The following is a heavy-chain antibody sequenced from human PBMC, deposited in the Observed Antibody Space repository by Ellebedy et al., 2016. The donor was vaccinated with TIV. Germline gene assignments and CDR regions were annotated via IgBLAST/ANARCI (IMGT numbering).Heavy chain of an antibody. J-gene: IGHJ5*02. D-gene: IGHD4-17*01. CDR3: ARRASYGDYAVQVNPWFDP. V-gene: IGHV3-7*01. CDR2: IRQEGDEI. CDR1: GFNFRSYW. Sequence: GESLKISCATSGFNFRSYWMAWVRQAPGKGLEWVAKIRQEGDEIYYVESVKGRFTISRDNAKNSLFLQMNSLRVEDTAVYYCARRASYGDYAVQVNPWFDPWGQGTLVTVSS.